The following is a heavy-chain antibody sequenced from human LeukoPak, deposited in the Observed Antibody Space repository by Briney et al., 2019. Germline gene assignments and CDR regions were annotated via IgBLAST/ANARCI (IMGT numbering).Heavy chain of an antibody. CDR2: ISYDGSNK. V-gene: IGHV3-30*18. CDR1: GFTFSSYG. D-gene: IGHD3-22*01. CDR3: AKGVSGYYCVIDY. Sequence: NPGGSLRLSCAASGFTFSSYGMHWVRQAPGKWLEWVAVISYDGSNKYYADSVKGRFTISRDNSKNTPYLQMSSQIAEHTAVYYCAKGVSGYYCVIDYWGQGTLVTVSS. J-gene: IGHJ4*02.